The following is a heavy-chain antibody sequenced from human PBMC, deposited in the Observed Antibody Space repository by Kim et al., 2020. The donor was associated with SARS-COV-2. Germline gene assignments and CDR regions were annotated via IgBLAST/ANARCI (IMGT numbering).Heavy chain of an antibody. D-gene: IGHD2-21*02. CDR3: VRQRNAGGDCLFDY. CDR1: GDSISSYF. CDR2: MHYSGSA. J-gene: IGHJ4*02. V-gene: IGHV4-59*08. Sequence: SETLSPTCTVSGDSISSYFWSWIRQRPGQGLDLIGNMHYSGSAGYNPSLQIRVSISIDTSKTEIPLKLSSVTATDTAVYYCVRQRNAGGDCLFDYWGQGT.